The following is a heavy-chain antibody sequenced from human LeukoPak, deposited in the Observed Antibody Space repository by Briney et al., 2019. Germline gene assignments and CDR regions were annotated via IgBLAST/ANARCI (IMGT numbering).Heavy chain of an antibody. D-gene: IGHD3-22*01. V-gene: IGHV1-46*01. CDR2: INPSGVST. J-gene: IGHJ4*02. CDR3: ARYYDSRGNFDF. Sequence: ASVTVSCKASGNVFTSNYMHWVRQAPGQGLEWMGVINPSGVSTTNAQKFQGRVTVTRDMSTSTVYMELSSLSSEDTAVYYCARYYDSRGNFDFWGQGTLVTVSS. CDR1: GNVFTSNY.